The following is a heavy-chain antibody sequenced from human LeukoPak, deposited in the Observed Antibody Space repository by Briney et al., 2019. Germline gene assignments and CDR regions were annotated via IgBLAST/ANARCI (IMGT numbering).Heavy chain of an antibody. J-gene: IGHJ4*02. D-gene: IGHD6-19*01. CDR3: AREAAVAGKGGFDY. V-gene: IGHV3-64*04. CDR2: ISSNGGST. Sequence: PGGSLRLSCSASGFTFSSYAMHWVRQAPGKGLEYVSAISSNGGSTYYADSVKGRFTISRDNSKNTLYLQTSSLRAEDTAVYYCAREAAVAGKGGFDYWGQGTLVTVSS. CDR1: GFTFSSYA.